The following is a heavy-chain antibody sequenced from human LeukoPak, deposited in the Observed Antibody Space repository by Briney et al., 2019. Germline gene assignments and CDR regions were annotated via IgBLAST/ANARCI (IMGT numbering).Heavy chain of an antibody. J-gene: IGHJ4*02. V-gene: IGHV3-7*01. CDR3: ARHKKRYYFDY. CDR1: GFTFSSYW. CDR2: IKQDGSEK. Sequence: PGESLRLSCAASGFTFSSYWMSWVRQAPGKGLEWVANIKQDGSEKYYVDSVKGRFTISRDNAKNSLYLQMNSLRAEDTAVYYCARHKKRYYFDYWGQGTLVTVSS.